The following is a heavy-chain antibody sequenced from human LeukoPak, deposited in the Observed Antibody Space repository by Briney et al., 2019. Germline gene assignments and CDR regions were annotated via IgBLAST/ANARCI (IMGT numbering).Heavy chain of an antibody. V-gene: IGHV4-34*01. CDR3: ARGGPDILTGYYKGRHDY. D-gene: IGHD3-9*01. CDR2: INHSGST. Sequence: KPSKTLSLTCAVYGGSFSGYYWSWIRQPPGKGLEWIGEINHSGSTNYNPSLKSRVSISVDTSKNQFSLKLSSVTAADTAVYYCARGGPDILTGYYKGRHDYWGQGTLVTVSS. CDR1: GGSFSGYY. J-gene: IGHJ4*02.